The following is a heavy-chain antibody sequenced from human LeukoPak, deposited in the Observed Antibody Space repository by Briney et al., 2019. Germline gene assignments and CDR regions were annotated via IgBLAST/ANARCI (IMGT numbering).Heavy chain of an antibody. J-gene: IGHJ3*02. V-gene: IGHV3-21*04. CDR2: ISSSSSYI. D-gene: IGHD3-9*01. CDR3: ARGLRAYDTLTGYYLYPPFDDAFDM. CDR1: GFTFSSYS. Sequence: SGGSLRLSCAASGFTFSSYSMNWVRQAPGKGLEWVSSISSSSSYIYYADSVKGRFTISRDNAKNSLYLQMNSLRAEDTAVYYCARGLRAYDTLTGYYLYPPFDDAFDMWGQGTMVTVSS.